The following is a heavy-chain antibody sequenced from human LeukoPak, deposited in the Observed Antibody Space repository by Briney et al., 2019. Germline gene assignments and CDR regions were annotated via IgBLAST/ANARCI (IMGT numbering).Heavy chain of an antibody. CDR1: GGSINTYY. J-gene: IGHJ5*02. CDR3: ARNVVGTSTKRSYNWFDP. Sequence: PSETLSLTCIVSGGSINTYYWNWIRQPAGKGLEWIGRIYTSGSTDYNPSLKSRVTTSVDTSRNQFSLKLRSVTAADTAVYYCARNVVGTSTKRSYNWFDPWGQGTLVTVSS. V-gene: IGHV4-4*07. CDR2: IYTSGST. D-gene: IGHD1-26*01.